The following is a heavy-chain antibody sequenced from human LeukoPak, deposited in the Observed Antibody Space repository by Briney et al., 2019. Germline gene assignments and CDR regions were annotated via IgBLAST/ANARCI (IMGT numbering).Heavy chain of an antibody. D-gene: IGHD3-22*01. Sequence: GSLRLSCAASGFTFSSYAMSWVRQAPGKGLEWVSAISGSGGSTYYAGSVKGRFTISRDNSKNTLYLQMNSLRAEDTAVYYCAKDPISSGYYLISAWFDPWGQGTLVTVSS. V-gene: IGHV3-23*01. CDR2: ISGSGGST. J-gene: IGHJ5*02. CDR1: GFTFSSYA. CDR3: AKDPISSGYYLISAWFDP.